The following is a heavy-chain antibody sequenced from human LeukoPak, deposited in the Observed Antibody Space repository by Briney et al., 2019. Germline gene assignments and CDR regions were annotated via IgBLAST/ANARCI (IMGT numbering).Heavy chain of an antibody. V-gene: IGHV1-69*05. J-gene: IGHJ4*02. CDR3: ARDRPSYYDSSGYYYRFDY. D-gene: IGHD3-22*01. CDR1: GGTFSSYA. Sequence: SVKVSCKASGGTFSSYAISWVRQAPGQGLEWMGGIIPIFGTANYAQKFQGRVTITTDESTSTAYMELSSLRSEDTAVYYCARDRPSYYDSSGYYYRFDYWGQGTLVTVSS. CDR2: IIPIFGTA.